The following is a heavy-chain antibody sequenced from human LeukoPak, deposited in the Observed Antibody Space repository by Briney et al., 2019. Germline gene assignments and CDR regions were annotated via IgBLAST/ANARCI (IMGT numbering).Heavy chain of an antibody. D-gene: IGHD5-18*01. CDR2: ILNDGGST. CDR1: GFTFSSYG. Sequence: GGSLRLSCAASGFTFSSYGMSWVRQAPGEGPVWVAHILNDGGSTSYADSVKGRFIISRDNAKNTLSLQMNSLRAEDTAVYYCVRHNYGYDYWGQGTPVTVSS. CDR3: VRHNYGYDY. V-gene: IGHV3-74*01. J-gene: IGHJ4*02.